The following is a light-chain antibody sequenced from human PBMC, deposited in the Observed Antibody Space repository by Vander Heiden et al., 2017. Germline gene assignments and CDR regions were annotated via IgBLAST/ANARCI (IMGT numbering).Light chain of an antibody. CDR1: SSYIGSNY. CDR2: DNN. Sequence: HSVLTQPPSVSAAPGQEVTISCSGTSSYIGSNYVSWYHQFPGTAPNLLIYDNNYRPSGIPDRFSGSKSGTSATLGITGLQTGDEADYYCATWENSLSVVVFDGGTKLTVL. CDR3: ATWENSLSVVV. J-gene: IGLJ3*02. V-gene: IGLV1-51*01.